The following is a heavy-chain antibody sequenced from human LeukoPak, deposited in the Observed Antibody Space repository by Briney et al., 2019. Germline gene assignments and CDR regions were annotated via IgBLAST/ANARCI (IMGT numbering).Heavy chain of an antibody. Sequence: PSETLSLTCTVSDYSIRNGYFWGWIRQPPGKGLEWIGSIYESGSTHYNPSLKSRVTISVDTSKNQFSLRLNSVTAADTAVYYCARDGPSDSGAFDVWGPGTLVTVSS. D-gene: IGHD3-22*01. CDR2: IYESGST. V-gene: IGHV4-38-2*02. CDR3: ARDGPSDSGAFDV. J-gene: IGHJ3*01. CDR1: DYSIRNGYF.